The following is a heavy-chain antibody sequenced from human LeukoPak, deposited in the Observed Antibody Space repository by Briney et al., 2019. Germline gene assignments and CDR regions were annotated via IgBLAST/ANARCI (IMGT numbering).Heavy chain of an antibody. V-gene: IGHV1-8*01. D-gene: IGHD2-2*01. CDR1: GYTFTSYD. J-gene: IGHJ3*02. CDR3: ARSGVPATYAFDI. Sequence: GASVKVSCKASGYTFTSYDINWVRQATGQGLEWMGWMDPNSGNTGYAQKFQGRVTMTRNTSISTAYMELSSLRAEDTAVYYCARSGVPATYAFDIWGQGTMVTVSS. CDR2: MDPNSGNT.